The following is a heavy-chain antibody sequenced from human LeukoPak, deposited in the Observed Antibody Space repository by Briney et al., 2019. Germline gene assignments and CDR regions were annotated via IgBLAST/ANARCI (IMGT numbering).Heavy chain of an antibody. J-gene: IGHJ4*02. V-gene: IGHV3-48*03. Sequence: PGGSLRLSCAASGFAFSSYEMNWVRQAPGKGLEWVSHISSSGSTIDYADSVKGRFTISRDNAKNSLYLQMNSLSAEDTAVYYCARVPPTSRAGYFFDYWGQGTLVTVSS. CDR2: ISSSGSTI. CDR3: ARVPPTSRAGYFFDY. CDR1: GFAFSSYE.